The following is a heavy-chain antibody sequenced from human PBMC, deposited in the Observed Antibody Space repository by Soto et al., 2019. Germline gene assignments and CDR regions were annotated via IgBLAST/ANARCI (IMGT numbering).Heavy chain of an antibody. CDR2: IYHSGST. J-gene: IGHJ5*02. CDR3: ARVKGYYYGSGSWWFDP. Sequence: QLQLQESGSGLVKPSQTLSLTCAVSGGSISSGGYSWSWIRQPPGKGLEWIGYIYHSGSTYYNPXLKSRVTISVXXSXNXXSLKLSSVTAADTAVYYCARVKGYYYGSGSWWFDPWGQGTLVTVSS. D-gene: IGHD3-10*01. CDR1: GGSISSGGYS. V-gene: IGHV4-30-2*01.